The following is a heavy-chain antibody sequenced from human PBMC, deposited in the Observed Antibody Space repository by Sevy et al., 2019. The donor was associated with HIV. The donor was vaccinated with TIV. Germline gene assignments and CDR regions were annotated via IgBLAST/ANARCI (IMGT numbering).Heavy chain of an antibody. CDR3: ARSPDSTGYYPAFDI. Sequence: KQSQTLSLTCTVSGGSVRSGSYYWSWIRQPPGKGLEWIGYIYSSGSTISNPSLESRVSISVDTSKNQVSLKLASVTAADTAVYYCARSPDSTGYYPAFDIWGQGTMVTVSS. V-gene: IGHV4-61*01. CDR1: GGSVRSGSYY. CDR2: IYSSGST. J-gene: IGHJ3*02. D-gene: IGHD3-22*01.